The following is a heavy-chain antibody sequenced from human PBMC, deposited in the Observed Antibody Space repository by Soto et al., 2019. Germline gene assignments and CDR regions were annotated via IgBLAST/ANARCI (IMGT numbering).Heavy chain of an antibody. V-gene: IGHV4-59*01. CDR1: GGSLSSYY. CDR3: ARSVFP. CDR2: VYYSGNT. Sequence: SETLSLTCTVSGGSLSSYYWTWIRQPPGKGLEWIGYVYYSGNTNYNPSLKSRVTISVDTSKNQFSLKLGSVTAADTAVYYCARSVFPWGQGTLVTVSS. J-gene: IGHJ5*02.